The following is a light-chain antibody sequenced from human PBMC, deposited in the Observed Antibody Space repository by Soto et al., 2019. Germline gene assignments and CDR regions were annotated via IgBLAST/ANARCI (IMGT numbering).Light chain of an antibody. J-gene: IGLJ3*02. Sequence: QSALTQPRSVSGSPGQSVTISCTGTSSDVGGYNYVSWYQQHPGKAPKLMIYDVSKRPSGVPDRFSGSKSGNTASLTISGLQAEDEADYYCCSSAGTYTSVFGGGTKQTVL. CDR2: DVS. CDR3: CSSAGTYTSV. V-gene: IGLV2-11*01. CDR1: SSDVGGYNY.